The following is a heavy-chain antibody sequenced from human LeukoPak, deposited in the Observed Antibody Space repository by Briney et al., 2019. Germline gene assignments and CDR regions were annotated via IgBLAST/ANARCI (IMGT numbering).Heavy chain of an antibody. D-gene: IGHD3-16*01. CDR2: INHSGST. V-gene: IGHV4-34*01. CDR3: ARGSSTMGDY. Sequence: PSETLSLTCAVYGGSFSGYYWSWIRQPPGKGLEWIGEINHSGSTNYNPSLKSRVTISVDKSKNQFSLKLSSVTAADTAVYYCARGSSTMGDYWGQGTLVTVSS. CDR1: GGSFSGYY. J-gene: IGHJ4*02.